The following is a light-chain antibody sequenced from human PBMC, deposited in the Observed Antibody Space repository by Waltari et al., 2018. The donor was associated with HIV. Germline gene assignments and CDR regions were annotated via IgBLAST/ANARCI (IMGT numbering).Light chain of an antibody. CDR1: RSDTGSNP. CDR2: TNK. V-gene: IGLV1-44*01. Sequence: QSALPQPPSASGPPGQRVLISCSGNRSDTGSNPAHGYQQFPGTAPKLLIKTNKQRPSGVPDRFFGSKSGTSASLAISGLYSEDEADYYCESWDDRLNGPVFGGGTKLTVL. CDR3: ESWDDRLNGPV. J-gene: IGLJ2*01.